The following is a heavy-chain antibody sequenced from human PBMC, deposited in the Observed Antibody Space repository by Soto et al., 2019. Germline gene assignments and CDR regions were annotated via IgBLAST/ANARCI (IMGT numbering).Heavy chain of an antibody. Sequence: QVQLVESGGGVVQPGRSLRLSCAASGFTFSSYGMHWVRQAPGKGLEWVAVIWSDGRNKYYADSVKGRFTISRHNSKNTLDLQRNSLRAEDTVVYYCARDDGYSGILYWGQGTLVTVSS. V-gene: IGHV3-33*01. D-gene: IGHD1-26*01. CDR2: IWSDGRNK. J-gene: IGHJ4*02. CDR1: GFTFSSYG. CDR3: ARDDGYSGILY.